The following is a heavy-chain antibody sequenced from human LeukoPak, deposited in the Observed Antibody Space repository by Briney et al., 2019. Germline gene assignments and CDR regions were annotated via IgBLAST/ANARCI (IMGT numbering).Heavy chain of an antibody. Sequence: PGGSLRLSCAASGFTFSNAWMSWVRQAPGKGLGWVGRIKSKTDGGTTDYAAPVKGRFTISRDDSKNTLYLQMNSLKTEDTAVYYCARAEYSYGSTGQDFDYWGQGTLVTVSS. CDR3: ARAEYSYGSTGQDFDY. V-gene: IGHV3-15*01. J-gene: IGHJ4*02. CDR2: IKSKTDGGTT. CDR1: GFTFSNAW. D-gene: IGHD5-18*01.